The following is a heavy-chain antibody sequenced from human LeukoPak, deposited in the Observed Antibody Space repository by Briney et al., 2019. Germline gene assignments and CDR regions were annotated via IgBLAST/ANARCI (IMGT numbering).Heavy chain of an antibody. J-gene: IGHJ4*02. D-gene: IGHD6-19*01. CDR2: INHSGST. CDR1: GGSFSGYY. Sequence: MPSETLSLTCAVYGGSFSGYYWSWIRQPPGKGLEWIGEINHSGSTNYNPSLKSRVTISVDTSKNQFSLKLSSVTAADTAVYYCARVIAVAGTVYWGQGTLVTVSS. CDR3: ARVIAVAGTVY. V-gene: IGHV4-34*01.